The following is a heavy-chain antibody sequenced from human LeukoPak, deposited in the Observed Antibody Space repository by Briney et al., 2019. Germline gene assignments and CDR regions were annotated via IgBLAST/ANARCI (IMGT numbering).Heavy chain of an antibody. J-gene: IGHJ6*02. D-gene: IGHD2-2*01. CDR2: ISYDGSNT. CDR3: AREGYCSSTSCFFGNYYYYYGMDV. V-gene: IGHV3-30*03. Sequence: GGSLRLSCAASGFIFSNYGIHWVRQAPGKGLEWVAVISYDGSNTYYADSVKGRFTISRDNAKNSLYLQMNSLRAEDTAVYYCAREGYCSSTSCFFGNYYYYYGMDVWGQGTTVTVSS. CDR1: GFIFSNYG.